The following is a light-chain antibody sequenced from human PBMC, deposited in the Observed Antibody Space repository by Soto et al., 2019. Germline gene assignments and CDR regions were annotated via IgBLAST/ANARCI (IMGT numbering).Light chain of an antibody. CDR3: QQRSNWPPWT. Sequence: EIVLTQSPGTLSVSPGDRVTLSCRASQSISINLAWYQHKPGQAPRLLIHGASTRATGIPARFSGSGSGTEFTLTISSLQSEDFAVYYCQQRSNWPPWTFGQGTKVDIK. V-gene: IGKV3-15*01. J-gene: IGKJ1*01. CDR1: QSISIN. CDR2: GAS.